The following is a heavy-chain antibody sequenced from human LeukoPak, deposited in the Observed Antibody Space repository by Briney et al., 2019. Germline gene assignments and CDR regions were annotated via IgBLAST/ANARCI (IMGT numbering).Heavy chain of an antibody. Sequence: SETLSLTCTVSGYSISSGYYWGWIRQPPGKGLEWIGSIYHSGSTYYNPSLKSRVTISVDTSKNQFSLKLSSVTAADTAVYYCARDRATYYYDSSGYPRNYNWFDPWGQGTLVTVSS. J-gene: IGHJ5*02. D-gene: IGHD3-22*01. CDR3: ARDRATYYYDSSGYPRNYNWFDP. CDR2: IYHSGST. V-gene: IGHV4-38-2*02. CDR1: GYSISSGYY.